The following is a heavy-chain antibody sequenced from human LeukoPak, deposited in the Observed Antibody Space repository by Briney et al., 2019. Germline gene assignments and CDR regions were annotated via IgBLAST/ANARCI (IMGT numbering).Heavy chain of an antibody. CDR2: VSYDGSNQ. J-gene: IGHJ5*02. CDR3: AKVPLVTVTTSGSWFDP. Sequence: HTGGSLRLSCVASGFTFSNYGMHWVRQAPGKGLEWVAVVSYDGSNQYYADSVEGRFTISRDNSKNTLYLQMNSLRTEDTAVYYCAKVPLVTVTTSGSWFDPWGQGTLVTVSS. V-gene: IGHV3-30*18. CDR1: GFTFSNYG. D-gene: IGHD4-17*01.